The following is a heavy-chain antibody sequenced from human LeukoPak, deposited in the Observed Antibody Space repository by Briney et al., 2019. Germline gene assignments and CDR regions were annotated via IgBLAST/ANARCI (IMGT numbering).Heavy chain of an antibody. CDR3: ARGDVDTAMVTHRAYYYYHGMDV. CDR2: INPSGGST. V-gene: IGHV1-46*01. Sequence: ASVKVSCKASGYTFTSYYMHWVRQAPGQGLEWMGIINPSGGSTSYAQKFQGRVTMTRDTSTSTVYMELSSLRSEDTAVYYCARGDVDTAMVTHRAYYYYHGMDVWGQGTTVTVSS. CDR1: GYTFTSYY. D-gene: IGHD5-18*01. J-gene: IGHJ6*02.